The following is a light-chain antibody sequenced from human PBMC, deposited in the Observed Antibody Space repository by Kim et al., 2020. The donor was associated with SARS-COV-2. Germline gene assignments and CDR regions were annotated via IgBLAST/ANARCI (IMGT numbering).Light chain of an antibody. CDR3: QVWDPSRDVYFV. CDR2: YDR. CDR1: NIGSKS. J-gene: IGLJ1*01. V-gene: IGLV3-21*04. Sequence: SYELTQPPSVSVAPGQTARITCGENNIGSKSVHWYQQKSGQAPRLVMFYDRDRPSGIPARFSGSQSGNTATLTLRRVEAGDEAAYYCQVWDPSRDVYFVF.